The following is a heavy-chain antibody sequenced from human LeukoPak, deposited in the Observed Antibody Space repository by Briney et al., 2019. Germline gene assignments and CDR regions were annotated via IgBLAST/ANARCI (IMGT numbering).Heavy chain of an antibody. J-gene: IGHJ3*02. Sequence: ASVKVSCKASCYTFTSYGISWVRQAPGQGREGMGWISGYNGNTNSAQKLQGRVSITTETSTSKGYMEMRRLRSDDTAVYYCARDRSPDFWSGDYRDAFDIWGQGTMVTVSS. V-gene: IGHV1-18*01. CDR1: CYTFTSYG. D-gene: IGHD3-3*01. CDR3: ARDRSPDFWSGDYRDAFDI. CDR2: ISGYNGNT.